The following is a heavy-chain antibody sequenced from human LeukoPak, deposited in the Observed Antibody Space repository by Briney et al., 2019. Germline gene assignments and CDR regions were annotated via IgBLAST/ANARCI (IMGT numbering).Heavy chain of an antibody. CDR1: GYTFTGHY. J-gene: IGHJ4*02. Sequence: ASLKVSCKASGYTFTGHYLHWVRQAPGRGLEWMGRLNPSTGGTKYAQKFQGRVTMTRDTSIRPAYMELSRLTSDDTAVYYCAKEESYYGSGSYDYWGQGTLVTVSS. CDR2: LNPSTGGT. V-gene: IGHV1-2*06. CDR3: AKEESYYGSGSYDY. D-gene: IGHD3-10*01.